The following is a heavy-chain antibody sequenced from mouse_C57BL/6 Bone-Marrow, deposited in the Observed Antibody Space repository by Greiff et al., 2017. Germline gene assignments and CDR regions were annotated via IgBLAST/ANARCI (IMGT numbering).Heavy chain of an antibody. V-gene: IGHV1-81*01. CDR2: IYPRSGNT. Sequence: VQGVESGAELARPGASVKLSCKASGYTFTSYGISWVKQRTGQGLEWIGEIYPRSGNTNYNEKFKGKATLTADKSSSTAYMELRSLTSEDSAVYFCARERTMVTTGCHYFDYWGQGTTLTVSS. D-gene: IGHD2-2*01. CDR1: GYTFTSYG. J-gene: IGHJ2*01. CDR3: ARERTMVTTGCHYFDY.